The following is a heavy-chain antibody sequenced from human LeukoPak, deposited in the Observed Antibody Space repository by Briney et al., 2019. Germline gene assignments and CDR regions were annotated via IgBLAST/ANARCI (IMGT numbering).Heavy chain of an antibody. Sequence: ASVKVSCKASGYTFTGYYMHWVRQGPGQGLEWMGWINPNSGGTNYVQKFQGRVTMTRDTSISTAYMELSRLRSDDTAVYYCAKAESGYSSSWYGNDALDIWGQGTMVTVSS. D-gene: IGHD6-13*01. J-gene: IGHJ3*02. CDR1: GYTFTGYY. CDR3: AKAESGYSSSWYGNDALDI. V-gene: IGHV1-2*02. CDR2: INPNSGGT.